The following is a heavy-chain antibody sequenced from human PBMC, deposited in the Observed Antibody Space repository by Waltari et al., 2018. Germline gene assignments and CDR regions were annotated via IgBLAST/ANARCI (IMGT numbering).Heavy chain of an antibody. V-gene: IGHV3-7*03. CDR2: IKEDGSEI. Sequence: VQLVESGGGLVQPGGSLRLSCAASGFPFRDYWMTWVRQTTGKGLEWVANIKEDGSEIYYADCVKGRFTMSRDNAKNSLYLQMNSLRDEDMAIYYCARDGSRGGDFDYWGQGTLVTVSS. CDR3: ARDGSRGGDFDY. D-gene: IGHD1-26*01. J-gene: IGHJ4*02. CDR1: GFPFRDYW.